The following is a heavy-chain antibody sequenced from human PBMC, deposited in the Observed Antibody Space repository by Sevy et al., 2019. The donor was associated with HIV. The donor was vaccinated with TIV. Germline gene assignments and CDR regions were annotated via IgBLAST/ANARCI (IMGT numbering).Heavy chain of an antibody. J-gene: IGHJ6*04. CDR2: IWYDGSNK. CDR3: ARAGETIFGVVTMPYYYYGMDV. D-gene: IGHD3-3*01. CDR1: GFTFSSYG. Sequence: GGSLRLSCAASGFTFSSYGMHWVRQAPGKGLEWVAVIWYDGSNKYYADSVKGRITISRDNSNNTLYQQMNSLRAKEKIVYYCARAGETIFGVVTMPYYYYGMDVWGEGTTVTVSS. V-gene: IGHV3-33*01.